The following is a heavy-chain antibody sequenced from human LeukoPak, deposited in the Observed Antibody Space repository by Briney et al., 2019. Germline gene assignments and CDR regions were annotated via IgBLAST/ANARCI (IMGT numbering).Heavy chain of an antibody. CDR3: ARADLVGAGFLEWFDY. V-gene: IGHV4-59*01. D-gene: IGHD3-3*01. Sequence: SETLSLTCTVSSGSIGNNYWSWIRQSPAKGLEWIGYIHYSGSSNYNPSLKSRVTISLDTSKNQFSLKVTSVNAADTAVYYCARADLVGAGFLEWFDYWGQGTLVTVSS. CDR2: IHYSGSS. J-gene: IGHJ4*02. CDR1: SGSIGNNY.